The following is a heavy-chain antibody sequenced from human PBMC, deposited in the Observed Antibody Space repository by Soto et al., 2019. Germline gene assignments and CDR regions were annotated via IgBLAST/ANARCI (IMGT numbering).Heavy chain of an antibody. J-gene: IGHJ5*02. CDR3: EKLFNYYDPSGSQA. D-gene: IGHD3-22*01. CDR2: IYQGGST. Sequence: SETLSLTCAVSGGSISSSKWWSWVRQPPGKGLEWIGEIYQGGSTNYNPSLKSRVTISIDKSKNQFSLKLSSVTPAYTAVYYCEKLFNYYDPSGSQAWGRGTLVTVSS. V-gene: IGHV4-4*02. CDR1: GGSISSSKW.